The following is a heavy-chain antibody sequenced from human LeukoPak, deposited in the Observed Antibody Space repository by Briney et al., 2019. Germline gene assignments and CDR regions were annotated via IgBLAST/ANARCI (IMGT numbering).Heavy chain of an antibody. D-gene: IGHD1-26*01. CDR3: SSGGVGNRLGY. CDR2: INQSGSI. Sequence: SETLSLTCAVYGGSLSGYYWSWIRQPPGKGLEGIGEINQSGSINYNPSLKSRVTISIDTSRNQFSLKLSSVTAADTAVYYCSSGGVGNRLGYWGQGTLVTVSS. J-gene: IGHJ4*02. V-gene: IGHV4-34*01. CDR1: GGSLSGYY.